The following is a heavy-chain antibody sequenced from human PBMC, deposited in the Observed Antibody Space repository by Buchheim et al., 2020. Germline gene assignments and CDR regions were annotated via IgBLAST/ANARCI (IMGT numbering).Heavy chain of an antibody. J-gene: IGHJ5*02. Sequence: QVQLVQSGAEVKKPGSSVKVSCKASGGTFSSYAISWVRQAPGQGLEWMGWIIPIFGTANYAQKFQGRVTITADDSTSPAYMELSSLSSEDTAVYCCARDTPPILRSVGGATWFDPGGKGT. V-gene: IGHV1-69*01. CDR2: IIPIFGTA. CDR3: ARDTPPILRSVGGATWFDP. D-gene: IGHD3-3*01. CDR1: GGTFSSYA.